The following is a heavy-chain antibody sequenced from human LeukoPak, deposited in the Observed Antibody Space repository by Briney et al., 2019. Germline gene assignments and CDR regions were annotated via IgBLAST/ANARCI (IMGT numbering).Heavy chain of an antibody. CDR1: GYSISSGYY. J-gene: IGHJ5*02. Sequence: SETLSLTCTVSGYSISSGYYWGWIRQPPGKGLEWIGSIYHSGSTNYNPSLKSRVTISVDTSKNQFSLKLSSVTAADTAVYYCAREGHSSGWKWFDPWGQGTLVTVSS. CDR3: AREGHSSGWKWFDP. D-gene: IGHD6-19*01. V-gene: IGHV4-38-2*02. CDR2: IYHSGST.